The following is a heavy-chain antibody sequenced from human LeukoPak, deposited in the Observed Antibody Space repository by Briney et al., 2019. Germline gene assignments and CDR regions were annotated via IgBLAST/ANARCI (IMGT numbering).Heavy chain of an antibody. CDR2: ISETADTT. Sequence: GGSLRLSCAASGFTFSSYAMSWVRQAPGKGLEWVSTISETADTTYYADSVKGRFTISRDNSKNTLYLQMDSLRADDTAMYFCTRAGWVYWGQGTLVTVSS. CDR3: TRAGWVY. J-gene: IGHJ4*02. D-gene: IGHD1-26*01. CDR1: GFTFSSYA. V-gene: IGHV3-23*01.